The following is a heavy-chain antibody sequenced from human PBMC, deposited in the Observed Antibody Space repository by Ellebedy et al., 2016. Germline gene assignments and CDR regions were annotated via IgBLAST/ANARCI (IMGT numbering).Heavy chain of an antibody. CDR1: GGSVSSHY. J-gene: IGHJ4*02. V-gene: IGHV4-59*08. CDR3: ARHPARYCSGGSCYPWAG. Sequence: SETLSLTCTVSGGSVSSHYWSWIRQPPGKGLEWIGYVYYSGDTNYNPSLKSRVTISVDTSKNQFSLKLSSVTAADTAVYYCARHPARYCSGGSCYPWAGWGQGTLVTVSS. CDR2: VYYSGDT. D-gene: IGHD2-15*01.